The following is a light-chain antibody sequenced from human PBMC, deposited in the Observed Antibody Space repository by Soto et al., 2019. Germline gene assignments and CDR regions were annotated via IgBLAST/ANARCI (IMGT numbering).Light chain of an antibody. V-gene: IGKV1-27*01. J-gene: IGKJ1*01. CDR3: QKNNSAPWT. CDR1: QGISNY. Sequence: DIQMTQSPSSLSASVGDRVTITCRARQGISNYLAWYQQKPGKVPKLLIYAASTLQSGVPSRFSGSGSGTDFTLTISSLQTEDVATSYWQKNNSAPWTFGQGTKVEIK. CDR2: AAS.